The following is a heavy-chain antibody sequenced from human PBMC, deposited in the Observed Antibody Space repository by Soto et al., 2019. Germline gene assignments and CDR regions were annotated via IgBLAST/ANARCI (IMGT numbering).Heavy chain of an antibody. V-gene: IGHV3-23*01. J-gene: IGHJ4*02. CDR2: IDGGGGDT. Sequence: GGSLRLSCAASGLAFSNHAMSWVRQAPGKGLEWVSGIDGGGGDTFHADSVKGRFTISRDNSGNTLYLQMNSLRAEDTAVYFCAGEVVRHFDFEYWGQGTPVTVSS. CDR3: AGEVVRHFDFEY. CDR1: GLAFSNHA.